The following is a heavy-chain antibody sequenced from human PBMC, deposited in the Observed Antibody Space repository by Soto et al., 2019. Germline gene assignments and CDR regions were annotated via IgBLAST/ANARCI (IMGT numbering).Heavy chain of an antibody. D-gene: IGHD3-10*01. J-gene: IGHJ3*01. CDR2: IHSSATTI. V-gene: IGHV3-48*03. Sequence: GGSLRLSCAASGFTFSRYEMNWVRQAPGKGLEWIAYIHSSATTIYYADSVKGRFTISRDNAKNSLCLQLNSLSAEDTAVYYCSTRSGGGGAFDFWGQGTMVTVSS. CDR1: GFTFSRYE. CDR3: STRSGGGGAFDF.